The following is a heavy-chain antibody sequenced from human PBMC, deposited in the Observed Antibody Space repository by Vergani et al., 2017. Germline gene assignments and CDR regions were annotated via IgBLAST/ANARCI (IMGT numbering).Heavy chain of an antibody. CDR3: TRSECSGTTCYGHYFDL. CDR2: IKSDGRT. J-gene: IGHJ4*01. Sequence: VELLESGGGLAQPGGSLRVSCSASGFRVTTYYMSWFRQAPGKGLEWVSVIKSDGRTSYAESVRGRFTLSRDTSRIAVYLQMNILRVDDTGVYYFTRSECSGTTCYGHYFDLWGHGILVTVSS. D-gene: IGHD2-15*01. CDR1: GFRVTTYY. V-gene: IGHV3-66*02.